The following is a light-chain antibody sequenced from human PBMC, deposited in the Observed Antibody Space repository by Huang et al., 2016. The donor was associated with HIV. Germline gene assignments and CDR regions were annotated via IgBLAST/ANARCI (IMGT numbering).Light chain of an antibody. CDR3: QQRTYSFT. V-gene: IGKV3-11*01. Sequence: EIVLTQSPATLSLSPGERATLSSRASQSVGSFLAWYQQKPGQAPTLLIYDASCRATGIPSRFSGSGSVTDFTLTISSLEPEDFAVYYCQQRTYSFTFGPGTKVD. J-gene: IGKJ3*01. CDR2: DAS. CDR1: QSVGSF.